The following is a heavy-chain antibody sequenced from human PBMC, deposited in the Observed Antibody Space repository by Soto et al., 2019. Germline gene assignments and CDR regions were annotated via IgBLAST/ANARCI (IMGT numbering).Heavy chain of an antibody. J-gene: IGHJ4*02. D-gene: IGHD3-10*01. CDR1: GFTVSSNY. CDR3: ARAMLRFGELFCFDY. Sequence: EVQLVETGGGLIQPGGSLRLSCAASGFTVSSNYMSWVRQAPGKGLEWVSVIYSGGSTYYADSVKGRFTISRDNSKNTLYLQMNSLRAEDTAVYYCARAMLRFGELFCFDYWGQGTLVTVSS. CDR2: IYSGGST. V-gene: IGHV3-53*02.